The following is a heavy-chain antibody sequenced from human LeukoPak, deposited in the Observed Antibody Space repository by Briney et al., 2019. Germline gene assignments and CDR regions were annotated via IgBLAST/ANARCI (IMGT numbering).Heavy chain of an antibody. V-gene: IGHV4-4*02. J-gene: IGHJ4*02. CDR1: GGSISSSNW. CDR2: IYHSGST. D-gene: IGHD3-10*01. CDR3: ASEKGSAAPLDY. Sequence: SGTLSLTCAVSGGSISSSNWWSWVRQPPGKGLEWIGEIYHSGSTNYNPSLKSRVTISVDKSKNQFSLKLSPVTAADTAVYYCASEKGSAAPLDYRGQGTLVTVSS.